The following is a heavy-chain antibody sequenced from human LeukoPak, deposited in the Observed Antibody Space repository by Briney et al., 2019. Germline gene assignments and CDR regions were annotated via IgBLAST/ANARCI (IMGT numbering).Heavy chain of an antibody. CDR2: ISGSGGST. V-gene: IGHV3-23*01. Sequence: GGSLRLSCAASGFTFSSYAMSWVRQAPGKGLEWVSAISGSGGSTYYADSVKGRFTISRDNSKNTLYLQMNSLKAEHTAVYYCAKGRGYSGYDWTGFFDYWGQGTLVTVSS. J-gene: IGHJ4*02. CDR3: AKGRGYSGYDWTGFFDY. D-gene: IGHD5-12*01. CDR1: GFTFSSYA.